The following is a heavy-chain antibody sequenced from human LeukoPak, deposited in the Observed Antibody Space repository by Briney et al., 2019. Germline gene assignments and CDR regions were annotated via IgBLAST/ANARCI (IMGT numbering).Heavy chain of an antibody. D-gene: IGHD3-22*01. V-gene: IGHV3-9*01. CDR2: ISWNSGSI. J-gene: IGHJ5*02. Sequence: PGRSLRLSCAASGFTFDDYAMHWVRQAPGKGLEWVSGISWNSGSIGYADSAKGRFTISRDNAKNSLYLQMNSLRAEDTALYYCAKDFQGSSGYYGDWFDPWGQGTLVTVSS. CDR1: GFTFDDYA. CDR3: AKDFQGSSGYYGDWFDP.